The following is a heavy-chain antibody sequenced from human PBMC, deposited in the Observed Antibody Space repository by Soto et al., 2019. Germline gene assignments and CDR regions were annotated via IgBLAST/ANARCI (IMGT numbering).Heavy chain of an antibody. CDR2: ISYDGSNK. J-gene: IGHJ4*02. D-gene: IGHD3-22*01. CDR1: GFTFSSYA. V-gene: IGHV3-30-3*01. Sequence: QVQLVESGGGVVQPGRSLRLSCAAPGFTFSSYAMHWVRQAPGKGLEWVAVISYDGSNKYYADSVKGRFTISRDNSKNTLYLQMNSLRAEDTAVYYCARGANYDSSGYSPFDYWGQGTLVTVSS. CDR3: ARGANYDSSGYSPFDY.